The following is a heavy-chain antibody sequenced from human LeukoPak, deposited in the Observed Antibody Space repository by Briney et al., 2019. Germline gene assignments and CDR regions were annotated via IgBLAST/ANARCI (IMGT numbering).Heavy chain of an antibody. Sequence: PSETPSLTCTDSGGSISSSSSCWGWIRQPPGKGLEWLGCIYYSGRSSYKPSLKSRVTISVDTSRNHFSLKMSSVTAADTAVYYCARLPASLRYYWNDGDYWGQGTLVTVSS. V-gene: IGHV4-39*02. D-gene: IGHD1-1*01. J-gene: IGHJ4*02. CDR2: IYYSGRS. CDR3: ARLPASLRYYWNDGDY. CDR1: GGSISSSSSC.